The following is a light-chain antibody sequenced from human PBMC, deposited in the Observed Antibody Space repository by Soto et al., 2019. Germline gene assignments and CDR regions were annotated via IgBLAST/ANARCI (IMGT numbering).Light chain of an antibody. CDR2: YDS. CDR3: QVWDSSSDHGV. V-gene: IGLV3-21*04. CDR1: NIGSKS. Sequence: SYELTQPPSVSVAPGKTARITCGGNNIGSKSVHWCQQKPGQAPVVVIYYDSDRPSGIPERFSGSNSGNTATLTISRVEAGDEADYYCQVWDSSSDHGVFGGGTKLTVL. J-gene: IGLJ2*01.